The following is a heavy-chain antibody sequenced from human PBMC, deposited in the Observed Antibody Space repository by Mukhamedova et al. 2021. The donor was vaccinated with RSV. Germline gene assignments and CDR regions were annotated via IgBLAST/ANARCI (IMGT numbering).Heavy chain of an antibody. CDR3: AFLGGGSCSRVSCNQS. D-gene: IGHD2-15*01. Sequence: WVHWVRQAPGKGPEWVGLSKTMTFGGATDYAAPVRGRFTISRDDSENTLYLQMNSLKTEDTAVYYCAFLGGGSCSRVSCNQSWGQGT. CDR2: SKTMTFGGAT. V-gene: IGHV3-15*07. J-gene: IGHJ5*02. CDR1: W.